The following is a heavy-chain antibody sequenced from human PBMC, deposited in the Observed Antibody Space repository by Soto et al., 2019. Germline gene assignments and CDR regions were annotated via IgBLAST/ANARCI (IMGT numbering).Heavy chain of an antibody. CDR2: ISSSSSTI. V-gene: IGHV3-48*01. D-gene: IGHD3-16*01. CDR1: GFTFSSYS. CDR3: ASWGGFYYYYYMDV. J-gene: IGHJ6*03. Sequence: GGSLRLSCAASGFTFSSYSMNWVRQAPGKGLEWVSYISSSSSTIYYADSVKGRFTISRDNAKNSLYLQMNSLRAEDTAVYYCASWGGFYYYYYMDVWGKGTTVTVSS.